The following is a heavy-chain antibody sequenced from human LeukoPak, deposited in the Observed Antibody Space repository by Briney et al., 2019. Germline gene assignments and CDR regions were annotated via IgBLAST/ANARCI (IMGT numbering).Heavy chain of an antibody. Sequence: ASVKVSCKASGYTFTSYGISWVRQAPGQGLEWMGWISAYNGNTNYAQKLQGRVTMTTDTSTSTAYMELRSLRSDDTAVYYCARDLIVRAVSGAPVDYWGQGTLVTVSS. CDR1: GYTFTSYG. D-gene: IGHD6-19*01. CDR2: ISAYNGNT. V-gene: IGHV1-18*01. CDR3: ARDLIVRAVSGAPVDY. J-gene: IGHJ4*02.